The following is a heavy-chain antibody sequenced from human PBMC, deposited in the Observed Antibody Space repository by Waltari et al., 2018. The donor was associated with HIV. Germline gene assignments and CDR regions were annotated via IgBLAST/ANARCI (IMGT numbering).Heavy chain of an antibody. J-gene: IGHJ3*02. CDR3: ARERLEGVSITIFGVDPDAFDI. D-gene: IGHD3-3*01. Sequence: EVQLVESGGGLVQPGGSLRLSCAASGFTFSSYSMTWVRQAPGKGLEWVSYISSSSSTIYYADSVKGRFTISRDNAKNSLYLQMNSLRDEDTAVYYCARERLEGVSITIFGVDPDAFDIWGQGTMVTVSS. CDR2: ISSSSSTI. V-gene: IGHV3-48*02. CDR1: GFTFSSYS.